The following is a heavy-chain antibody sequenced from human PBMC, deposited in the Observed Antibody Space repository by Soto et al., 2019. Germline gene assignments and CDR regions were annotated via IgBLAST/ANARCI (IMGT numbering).Heavy chain of an antibody. Sequence: SETLSLTCSVSGASISSFNWNWVRQPAGKGPEWVGRLNIAGTINYNPSLKSRITMSMDTSKNQISLHLRSVTAADTAIYFCAREWGLLPYYVMNVWGHGTAVTVSS. CDR2: LNIAGTI. D-gene: IGHD7-27*01. CDR1: GASISSFN. J-gene: IGHJ6*02. CDR3: AREWGLLPYYVMNV. V-gene: IGHV4-4*07.